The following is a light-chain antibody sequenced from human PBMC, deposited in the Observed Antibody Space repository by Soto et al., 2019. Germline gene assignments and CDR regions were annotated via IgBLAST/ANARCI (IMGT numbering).Light chain of an antibody. CDR3: QQRQYWPPIT. CDR1: QSVSSY. V-gene: IGKV3-11*01. J-gene: IGKJ5*01. CDR2: DTS. Sequence: EFVLTQSPATLSLSPGERATLSCRSSQSVSSYLAWYQQKPGQAPRLLIYDTSNRATGVPARFSGSGSGTDFTLTISSLEPEDCAIYYCQQRQYWPPITFGQGTRLEIK.